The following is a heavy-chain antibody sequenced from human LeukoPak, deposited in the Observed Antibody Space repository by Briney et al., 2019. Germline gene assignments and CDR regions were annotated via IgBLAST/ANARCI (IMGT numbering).Heavy chain of an antibody. V-gene: IGHV3-23*01. CDR3: AKASVGRGDYGGDY. D-gene: IGHD4-23*01. J-gene: IGHJ4*02. CDR1: GFTFSSYA. CDR2: ISGSGGST. Sequence: PGASLRLSCAASGFTFSSYAMSWVRQAPGKGLEWVSAISGSGGSTYYADSVKGRFTISRDNSKNTLYLQMNSLRAEDSAVYYCAKASVGRGDYGGDYWGQGTLVTVSS.